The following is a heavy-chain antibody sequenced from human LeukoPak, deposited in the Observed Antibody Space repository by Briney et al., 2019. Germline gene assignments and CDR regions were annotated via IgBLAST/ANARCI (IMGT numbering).Heavy chain of an antibody. CDR2: VSYDGGHK. Sequence: PGGSLRLSCVGSGFSLSEYGIHWVRQAPGKGLEWVAVVSYDGGHKYYADSVKGRFTISRDTSSDTVSLQMNSLRVGDTAVYYCARDRINMMVLGHDSGLDFWGQGTLVTVSS. J-gene: IGHJ4*02. V-gene: IGHV3-30*03. CDR1: GFSLSEYG. D-gene: IGHD3-22*01. CDR3: ARDRINMMVLGHDSGLDF.